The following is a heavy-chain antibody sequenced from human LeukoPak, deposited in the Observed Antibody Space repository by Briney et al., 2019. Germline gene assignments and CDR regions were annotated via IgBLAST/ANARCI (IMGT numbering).Heavy chain of an antibody. V-gene: IGHV3-33*01. CDR1: GFTFSSYG. CDR2: IWYDGSNK. Sequence: GGSLRLSCAASGFTFSSYGMHWVRQAPGKGLEWVAVIWYDGSNKYYADSVKGRFTISRDNSKNTLYLQMNSLRAEDTAVYYCARIAVAGFYFDYWGQGTLVTVSS. CDR3: ARIAVAGFYFDY. D-gene: IGHD6-19*01. J-gene: IGHJ4*02.